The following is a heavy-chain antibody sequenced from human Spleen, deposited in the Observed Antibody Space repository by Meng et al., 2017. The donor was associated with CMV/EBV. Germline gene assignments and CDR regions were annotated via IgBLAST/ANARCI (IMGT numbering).Heavy chain of an antibody. CDR1: STGGRDFL. D-gene: IGHD5-12*01. Sequence: STGGRDFLWNWIRQRPGKGLEWIGQIDYSGSSYYEPSLRSRVNILIDTSKNQFSLKLSSVTAADTAIYYCARGVDIASTIWGYFDTWGQGTLVTVSS. CDR2: IDYSGSS. V-gene: IGHV4-30-4*08. CDR3: ARGVDIASTIWGYFDT. J-gene: IGHJ4*02.